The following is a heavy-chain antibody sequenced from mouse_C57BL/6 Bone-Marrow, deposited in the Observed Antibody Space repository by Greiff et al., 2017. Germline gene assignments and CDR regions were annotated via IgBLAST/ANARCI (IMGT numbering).Heavy chain of an antibody. D-gene: IGHD1-1*01. CDR3: AGENYYGSSSFDY. CDR2: IWSGGST. Sequence: QVQLQQSGPGLVQPSQSLSITCTVSGFSLTSYGVHWVRQSPGKGLEWLGVIWSGGSTDYNATFISRLSISKDNTTSHVFFKMNSLQADATAIYYCAGENYYGSSSFDYCGQGTTLTVSS. V-gene: IGHV2-2*01. J-gene: IGHJ2*01. CDR1: GFSLTSYG.